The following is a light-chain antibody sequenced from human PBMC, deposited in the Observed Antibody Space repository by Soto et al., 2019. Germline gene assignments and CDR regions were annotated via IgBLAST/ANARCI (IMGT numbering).Light chain of an antibody. Sequence: DIQMTQSPSSLSASVGDRVTITCRASQSITGYLNWYQQKPGKVPKLLIYAASTLQSGVPSRFSGSGSGTDFTLTLSCLQADDSATYYCQQSFIAPWTFGQGTKVEIK. CDR2: AAS. CDR1: QSITGY. V-gene: IGKV1-39*01. J-gene: IGKJ1*01. CDR3: QQSFIAPWT.